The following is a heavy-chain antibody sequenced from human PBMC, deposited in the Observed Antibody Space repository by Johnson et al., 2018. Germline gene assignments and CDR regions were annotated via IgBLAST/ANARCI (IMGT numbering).Heavy chain of an antibody. CDR2: ISYSGST. V-gene: IGHV4-59*01. CDR3: ARDNFGFFYNSPTDYYCYDIDV. J-gene: IGHJ6*03. CDR1: GGSISTFH. D-gene: IGHD2/OR15-2a*01. Sequence: QVQLQESGPGLVKPSETLSLTCTVSGGSISTFHWTWIRQPPGKGLEWIGSISYSGSTNYNPSLKSRVHISVDTSKNQFSLKLFSFPSADTAAYHCARDNFGFFYNSPTDYYCYDIDVWGEGTTVTVSS.